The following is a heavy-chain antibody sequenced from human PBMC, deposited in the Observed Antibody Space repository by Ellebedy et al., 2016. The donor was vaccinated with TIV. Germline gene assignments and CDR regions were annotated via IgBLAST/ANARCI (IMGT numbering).Heavy chain of an antibody. CDR1: GLTFSRYS. CDR3: TKDKNPGGADY. V-gene: IGHV3-21*04. J-gene: IGHJ4*02. CDR2: IRSSSSYI. D-gene: IGHD1-26*01. Sequence: GGSLRLSXAASGLTFSRYSMNWVRQAPGKGLEWVSSIRSSSSYIYYADSVKGRFTISRDNAKRSLYLQMNSLRAEDTAFYYCTKDKNPGGADYWGQGTPVIVSS.